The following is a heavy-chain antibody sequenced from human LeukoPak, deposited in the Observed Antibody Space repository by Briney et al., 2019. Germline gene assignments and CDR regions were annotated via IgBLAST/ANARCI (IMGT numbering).Heavy chain of an antibody. Sequence: GGSLRLPCAASGFTFSGSAMHWVRQGSGKGLEWVGRIRSKANSYATAYAASVKGRFTISRDDSKNTAYLQMNSLKTEDTAVYYCPRRPGTTDLDDYWGQGTLVTVSS. CDR1: GFTFSGSA. CDR2: IRSKANSYAT. D-gene: IGHD1-7*01. V-gene: IGHV3-73*01. J-gene: IGHJ4*02. CDR3: PRRPGTTDLDDY.